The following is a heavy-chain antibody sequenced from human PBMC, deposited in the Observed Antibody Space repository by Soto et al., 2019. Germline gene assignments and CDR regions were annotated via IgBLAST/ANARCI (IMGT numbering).Heavy chain of an antibody. CDR3: ATERGFGGHDRHS. CDR2: INSGGSST. V-gene: IGHV3-74*01. Sequence: VAESLKKKLVWVSRINSGGSSTSYADSVKGRFTISRDNSKNTLYLQMNSLRAEDTAVYYCATERGFGGHDRHSWCHGPPVT. D-gene: IGHD5-12*01. J-gene: IGHJ5*01.